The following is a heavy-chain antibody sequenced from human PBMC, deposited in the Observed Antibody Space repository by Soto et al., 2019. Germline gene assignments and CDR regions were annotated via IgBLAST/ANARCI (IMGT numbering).Heavy chain of an antibody. D-gene: IGHD1-26*01. V-gene: IGHV1-69*01. CDR2: IIPIFNTG. Sequence: QVQLVQSGAEVKKPGSSVKVSCKASGGSFSSYGISWVRQAPGQGLEWVGGIIPIFNTGNHAQKVQGRVTITADESTSTAYMELSSLRSEDTAVYYCARVEVGATYFDYWGQGTLVTVSS. CDR3: ARVEVGATYFDY. J-gene: IGHJ4*02. CDR1: GGSFSSYG.